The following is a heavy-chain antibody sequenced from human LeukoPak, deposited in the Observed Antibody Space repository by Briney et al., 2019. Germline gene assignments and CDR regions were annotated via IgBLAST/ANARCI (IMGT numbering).Heavy chain of an antibody. V-gene: IGHV3-7*05. Sequence: GGSLRLSCTASGFTFSNYWMSCVRQTPEKGLEWVANIKQDGSETVYVDSVKGRFTISRDNAQTSLYLQMSSLRAEDTAVYYCARDPYSSSWSYGMDVWGQGTTVTVSS. J-gene: IGHJ6*02. CDR2: IKQDGSET. D-gene: IGHD6-13*01. CDR1: GFTFSNYW. CDR3: ARDPYSSSWSYGMDV.